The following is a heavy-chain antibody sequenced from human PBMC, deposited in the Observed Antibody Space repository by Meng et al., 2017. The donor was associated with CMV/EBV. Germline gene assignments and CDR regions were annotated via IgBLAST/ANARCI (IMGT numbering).Heavy chain of an antibody. CDR1: GFTFSSYW. CDR2: IKQDGSGK. Sequence: GESLKISCAASGFTFSSYWMSWVRQAPGKGLEWVANIKQDGSGKYYVDSVKGRFTISRDNAKNSLYLQMNSLRAEDTAVYYCARGVKSGYSGYDLAVYYFDYWGQGTLVTVSS. CDR3: ARGVKSGYSGYDLAVYYFDY. V-gene: IGHV3-7*01. D-gene: IGHD5-12*01. J-gene: IGHJ4*02.